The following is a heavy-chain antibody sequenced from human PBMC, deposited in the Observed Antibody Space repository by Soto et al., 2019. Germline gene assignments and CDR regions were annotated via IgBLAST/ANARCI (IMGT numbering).Heavy chain of an antibody. J-gene: IGHJ4*02. Sequence: QVQLVESGGGVVQPGRSLRLSCAASGFTFSSYGMHWVRQAPGKGLEWVAVISYDGSNKYYADSGKGRFTISRDNSKNTLYLQMNSLRAEDTAVYYCAKDGGAARHFDYWGQGTLVTVSS. CDR1: GFTFSSYG. V-gene: IGHV3-30*18. CDR3: AKDGGAARHFDY. D-gene: IGHD6-6*01. CDR2: ISYDGSNK.